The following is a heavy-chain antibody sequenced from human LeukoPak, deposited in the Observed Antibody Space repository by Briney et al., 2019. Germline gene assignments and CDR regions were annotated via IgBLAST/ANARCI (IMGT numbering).Heavy chain of an antibody. CDR3: AKDFSSQDAFDI. CDR2: ISGSGVST. J-gene: IGHJ3*02. V-gene: IGHV3-23*01. D-gene: IGHD6-13*01. CDR1: GFRFSSYA. Sequence: PGGSLRLSCAASGFRFSSYAMSWVRQAPGKGLEWVSAISGSGVSTYYADSVKGRFTVSRDNSKNTLYLQMNSLRAEDTAMYYCAKDFSSQDAFDIWGQGTMVTVSS.